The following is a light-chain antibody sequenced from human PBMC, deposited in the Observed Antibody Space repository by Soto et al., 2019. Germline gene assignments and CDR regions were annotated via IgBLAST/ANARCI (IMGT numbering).Light chain of an antibody. Sequence: DIQMTQSPSTLSASIGDRIIITCRASQSINTWLAWYQQKPGEAPKLLIYDGSTLARGVPSRFSGCGSETEFTLTISRLQPDDFATFYCQQYQTYSRTFGQGTKVEV. CDR1: QSINTW. CDR2: DGS. V-gene: IGKV1-5*03. CDR3: QQYQTYSRT. J-gene: IGKJ1*01.